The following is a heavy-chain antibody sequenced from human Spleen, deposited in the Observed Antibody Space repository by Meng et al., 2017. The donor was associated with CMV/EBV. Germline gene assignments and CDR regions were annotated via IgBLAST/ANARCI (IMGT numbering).Heavy chain of an antibody. CDR2: IYYSGTT. J-gene: IGHJ6*02. Sequence: SETLSLTCTVSGGSVNSDDYYWTWIRQPPGKGLEWIGYIYYSGTTSYTPSLKSRVSISLNTSKNQFSLRLSSVTAADTAVYYCARVLRVYYDFWSGYPPPSYYYGMDVWGQGTTVTVSS. CDR1: GGSVNSDDYY. V-gene: IGHV4-61*08. CDR3: ARVLRVYYDFWSGYPPPSYYYGMDV. D-gene: IGHD3-3*01.